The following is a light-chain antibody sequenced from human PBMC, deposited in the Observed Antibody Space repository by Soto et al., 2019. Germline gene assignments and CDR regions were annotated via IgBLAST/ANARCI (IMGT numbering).Light chain of an antibody. CDR3: QAWDSSTVV. CDR2: QDS. V-gene: IGLV3-1*01. J-gene: IGLJ2*01. CDR1: KLGDKY. Sequence: SSELTQPPSVSVSPGQTASITCSGDKLGDKYSCWYQQKPGQSPVLVIYQDSKRPSGIPERVSGSNSGNTATLTISGTQAMDEADYYCQAWDSSTVVFGGGTQLTVL.